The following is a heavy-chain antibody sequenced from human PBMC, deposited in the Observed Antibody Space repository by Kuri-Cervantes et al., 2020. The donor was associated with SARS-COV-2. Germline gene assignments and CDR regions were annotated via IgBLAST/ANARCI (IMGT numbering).Heavy chain of an antibody. V-gene: IGHV3-23*01. J-gene: IGHJ1*01. D-gene: IGHD3-16*01. CDR2: IGGSGVRT. CDR1: GFTFSSYA. Sequence: GESLKSSCAASGFTFSSYAMNWVRQAPGKGLEWVSVIGGSGVRTNYADSVKGRFTISRDNSKNTLYLQMNSLRAEDTAVYYCAKVGVHREYFQNWGHGTLVTVSS. CDR3: AKVGVHREYFQN.